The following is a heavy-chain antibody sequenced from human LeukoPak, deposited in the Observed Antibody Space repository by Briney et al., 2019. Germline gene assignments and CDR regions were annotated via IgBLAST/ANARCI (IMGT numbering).Heavy chain of an antibody. Sequence: PGGPLRLSCAASGFTFSSFAMSWVRQAPGKGLEWASTISGSGHNTHYTDSVKGRFTISRDNSENTVYLQMNSLRAEDTAVYYCADPGGSGAQFDLWGRGTLLTVSS. CDR3: ADPGGSGAQFDL. V-gene: IGHV3-23*01. D-gene: IGHD3-10*01. CDR2: ISGSGHNT. CDR1: GFTFSSFA. J-gene: IGHJ2*01.